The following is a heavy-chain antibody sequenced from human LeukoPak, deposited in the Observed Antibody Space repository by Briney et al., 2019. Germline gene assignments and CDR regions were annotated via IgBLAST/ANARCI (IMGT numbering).Heavy chain of an antibody. Sequence: SETLSLTCTVSGGSISSGDYYWSWIRQPPGKGLEWIGYINYSGDTFHYNPSLKNRVTISVDTSKNRFSLRLSSVTAADTAVYYCASTNCSSASCYGANWFDPWGQGTLVTVSS. CDR1: GGSISSGDYY. J-gene: IGHJ5*02. D-gene: IGHD2-2*01. V-gene: IGHV4-30-4*08. CDR2: INYSGDT. CDR3: ASTNCSSASCYGANWFDP.